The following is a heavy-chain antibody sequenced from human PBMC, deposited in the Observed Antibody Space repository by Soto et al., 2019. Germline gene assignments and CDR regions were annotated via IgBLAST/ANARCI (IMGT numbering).Heavy chain of an antibody. Sequence: QVQLVQSGADVKKPGASVMVSCKASGYTFSTYDINWVRQAAGQGLEWMGWMNPNTGNTGFAQKFQGRVTMTRNTSITTAYLELNSLRSEDTAVYYCVTSGGDFDHWGQGTLITVSS. J-gene: IGHJ4*02. V-gene: IGHV1-8*01. CDR3: VTSGGDFDH. CDR1: GYTFSTYD. CDR2: MNPNTGNT.